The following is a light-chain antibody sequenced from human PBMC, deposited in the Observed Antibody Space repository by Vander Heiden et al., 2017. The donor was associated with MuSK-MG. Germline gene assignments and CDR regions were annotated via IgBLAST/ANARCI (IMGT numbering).Light chain of an antibody. J-gene: IGKJ1*01. CDR1: QSISSW. CDR3: QQDNSYSGT. V-gene: IGKV1-5*01. CDR2: DAS. Sequence: DIQMPQSPSTLSASVGDRVTITCRASQSISSWLAWYQQKPGKAPKLLIYDASSLESGVPSRFSGSGSGTEFTLTISSLQPDDFATYYCQQDNSYSGTFGQGTKVEIK.